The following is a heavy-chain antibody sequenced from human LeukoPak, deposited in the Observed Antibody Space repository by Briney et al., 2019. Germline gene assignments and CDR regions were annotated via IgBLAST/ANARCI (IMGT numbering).Heavy chain of an antibody. CDR3: ARLSSSSWASNLYYFDY. Sequence: ASVKLSCKASGNTITSCYMHGVRQAPAQEREWMGWINPHSGGTNYAQTFQGRVTMTGDTSIGTSYMELSSLSSDDTAVYYCARLSSSSWASNLYYFDYWGQGTLVTVSS. J-gene: IGHJ4*02. V-gene: IGHV1-2*02. CDR1: GNTITSCY. D-gene: IGHD6-13*01. CDR2: INPHSGGT.